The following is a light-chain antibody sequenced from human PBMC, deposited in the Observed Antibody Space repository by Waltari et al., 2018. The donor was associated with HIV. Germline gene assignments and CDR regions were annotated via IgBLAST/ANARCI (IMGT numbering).Light chain of an antibody. CDR1: QSASSY. J-gene: IGKJ1*01. V-gene: IGKV3-11*01. CDR2: AAS. CDR3: QQRFNWPPWT. Sequence: EIVLTQSPATLSLSPGERATLSCRASQSASSYLAWYQQKPGQAPRLLIYAASNRASGIPARFSGSGSGTDFTLTISSLEPEDFAVYYCQQRFNWPPWTFGQGTKVEIK.